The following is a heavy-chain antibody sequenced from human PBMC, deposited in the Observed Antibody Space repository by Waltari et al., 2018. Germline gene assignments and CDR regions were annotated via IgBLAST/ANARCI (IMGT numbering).Heavy chain of an antibody. V-gene: IGHV1-18*01. CDR2: ISADNGNT. CDR3: AREAVVKTRYEYYYYGMDV. D-gene: IGHD6-19*01. Sequence: QVQLVQSGAEVKKPGASVKVSCKASGYTFTSYGISWVRQAPGHGLEWMGWISADNGNTNDAQKRQGRATRTTETSTSTAEMELRSLRSDDTAVYYWAREAVVKTRYEYYYYGMDVWGQGTTVTVSS. J-gene: IGHJ6*02. CDR1: GYTFTSYG.